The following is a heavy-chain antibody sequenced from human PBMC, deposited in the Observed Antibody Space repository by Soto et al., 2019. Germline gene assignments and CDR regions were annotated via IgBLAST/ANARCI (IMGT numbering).Heavy chain of an antibody. J-gene: IGHJ4*02. CDR1: GFTFQQYT. V-gene: IGHV3-23*01. D-gene: IGHD1-26*01. Sequence: EVQLLESGGDLVRPGTSLRLSCAGSGFTFQQYTMSWLRQAPGEGLEWVSSIYGSAARTFYADSVKGRFTISRDNPRNTVYLQMNTLRAEDTAVYYCATERHPDDRWEFDWWGRGTRVTVSS. CDR3: ATERHPDDRWEFDW. CDR2: IYGSAART.